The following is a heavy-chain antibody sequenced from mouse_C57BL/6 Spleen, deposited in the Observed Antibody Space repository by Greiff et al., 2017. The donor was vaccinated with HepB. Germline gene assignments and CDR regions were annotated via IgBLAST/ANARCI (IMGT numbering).Heavy chain of an antibody. CDR2: IDPSDSET. CDR3: ARGEIIDSSDFFDC. Sequence: QVQLQQPGAELVRPGSSVKLSCKASGYTFTSYWMHWVKQRPIQGLEWIGNIDPSDSETHYNQKFKDKATLTVDKSSSTAYMQLSSLTSEDSAVYYCARGEIIDSSDFFDCWGQGHHSHSLL. J-gene: IGHJ2*01. V-gene: IGHV1-52*01. D-gene: IGHD3-2*01. CDR1: GYTFTSYW.